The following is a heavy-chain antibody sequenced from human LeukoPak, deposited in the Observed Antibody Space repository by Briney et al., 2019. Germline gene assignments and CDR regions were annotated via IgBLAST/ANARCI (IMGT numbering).Heavy chain of an antibody. CDR3: ARDGLMDV. CDR1: GFTFSSYS. V-gene: IGHV3-48*01. J-gene: IGHJ6*03. CDR2: ISSNSSTT. Sequence: GGSLRLSCVASGFTFSSYSMNWVRQAPGKGLEWISYISSNSSTTFDADSVKGRFTISRDNAKNSLYVQMNSLRAEDTAIYYCARDGLMDVWGTGTTVTVSS.